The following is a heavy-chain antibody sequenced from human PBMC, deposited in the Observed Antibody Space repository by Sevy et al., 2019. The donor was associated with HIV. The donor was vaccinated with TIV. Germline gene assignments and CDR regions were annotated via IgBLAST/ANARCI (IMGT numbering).Heavy chain of an antibody. Sequence: SETLSLTCTVSGYSISSGYYWGWIRQPPGKGLEWIGSMYQSGRTYYNPSLKSRVTISADTSKKQLSLNLRSVTAADTAVYYCARDRAVTTFGMVTHWGYFDHWGQGILVTVSS. V-gene: IGHV4-38-2*02. J-gene: IGHJ4*02. CDR1: GYSISSGYY. CDR3: ARDRAVTTFGMVTHWGYFDH. CDR2: MYQSGRT. D-gene: IGHD3-3*01.